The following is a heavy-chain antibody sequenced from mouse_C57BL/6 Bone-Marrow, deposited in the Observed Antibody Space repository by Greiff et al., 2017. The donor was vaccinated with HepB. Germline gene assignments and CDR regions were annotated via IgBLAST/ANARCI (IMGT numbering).Heavy chain of an antibody. CDR1: GFTFTDYY. Sequence: EVKLVESGGGLVQPGGSLSLSCAASGFTFTDYYMSWVRQPPGKALEWLGFIRNKANGYTTEYSASVKGRFTISRDNSQSILYLQMNALRAEDSATYYCARDRDYYGSSSWFAYWGQGTLVTVSA. J-gene: IGHJ3*01. D-gene: IGHD1-1*01. CDR3: ARDRDYYGSSSWFAY. V-gene: IGHV7-3*01. CDR2: IRNKANGYTT.